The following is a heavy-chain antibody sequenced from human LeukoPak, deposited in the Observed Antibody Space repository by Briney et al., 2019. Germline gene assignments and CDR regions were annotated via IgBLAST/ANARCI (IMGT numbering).Heavy chain of an antibody. CDR2: IRSKTNSYAT. CDR3: ARGNGGLWFGELLSTPTDAFDI. Sequence: GGSLRLSCAAPGFTFSSYAMHWVRQAPGKGLDWVGRIRSKTNSYATAYAASVKGRFTLSRDDSKNTAYLQMNSLRAEDTAVYYCARGNGGLWFGELLSTPTDAFDIWGQGTMVTVSS. D-gene: IGHD3-10*01. J-gene: IGHJ3*02. V-gene: IGHV3-73*01. CDR1: GFTFSSYA.